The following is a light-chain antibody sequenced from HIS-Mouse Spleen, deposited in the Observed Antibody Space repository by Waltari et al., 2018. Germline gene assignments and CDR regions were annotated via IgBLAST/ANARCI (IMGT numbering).Light chain of an antibody. CDR3: SSYTSSSTLGVV. Sequence: QSALTQPRSVSGSPGQSVTISCTGTSSDVGGYNYVSWYQQHPGKAPKLMIYDVSKRPSGVSNRFSGSKSGNTASLTISGLQAEDEADYYCSSYTSSSTLGVVFGGGTKLTVL. J-gene: IGLJ2*01. CDR1: SSDVGGYNY. V-gene: IGLV2-14*01. CDR2: DVS.